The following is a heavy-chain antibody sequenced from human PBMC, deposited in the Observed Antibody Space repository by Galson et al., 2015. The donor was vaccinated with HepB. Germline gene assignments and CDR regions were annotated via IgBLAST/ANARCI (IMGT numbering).Heavy chain of an antibody. CDR1: GASIRRSSYS. J-gene: IGHJ4*02. Sequence: ETLSLTCAVSGASIRRSSYSWSWIRQPPGKRLEWIGSIYYSGSTYYNPSLKSRVTISVDMSKNQFSLKLRSVTVADTAVYYCARDRDPGMGDYWGPGTLVTVAS. D-gene: IGHD1-14*01. CDR3: ARDRDPGMGDY. CDR2: IYYSGST. V-gene: IGHV4-39*07.